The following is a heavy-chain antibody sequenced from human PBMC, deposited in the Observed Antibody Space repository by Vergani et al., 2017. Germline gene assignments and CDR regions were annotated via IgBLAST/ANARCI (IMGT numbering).Heavy chain of an antibody. CDR2: IYWNDDK. V-gene: IGHV2-5*01. J-gene: IGHJ4*02. D-gene: IGHD4-23*01. CDR3: AHSLNYGGTLGYYFDY. Sequence: QITLKESGPTLVKPTQTLTLTCTFSGFSLSTSGVGVGWICQPPGKALEWLALIYWNDDKRYSPSLKSRLTITKDTSKNQLVLTMTNMDPVDTATYYCAHSLNYGGTLGYYFDYWGQGTLVTVSS. CDR1: GFSLSTSGVG.